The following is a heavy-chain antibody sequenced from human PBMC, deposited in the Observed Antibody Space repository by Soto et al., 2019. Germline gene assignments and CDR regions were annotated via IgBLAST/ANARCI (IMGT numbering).Heavy chain of an antibody. V-gene: IGHV1-46*01. J-gene: IGHJ3*02. Sequence: ASVEVTCKASGYAFTCYYMHWLRQAPGQGLEWMGIINPSGCSTSYAQKFQVRVTMTRDTATSTVYMELSSLRSEDTAVYYCARDIRFYYDSSGSPHSDGFDIWGQGPMVTVSS. CDR2: INPSGCST. CDR1: GYAFTCYY. CDR3: ARDIRFYYDSSGSPHSDGFDI. D-gene: IGHD3-22*01.